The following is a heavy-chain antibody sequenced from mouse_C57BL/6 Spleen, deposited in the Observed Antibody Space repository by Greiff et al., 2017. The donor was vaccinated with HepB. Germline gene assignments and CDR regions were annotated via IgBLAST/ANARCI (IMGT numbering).Heavy chain of an antibody. Sequence: VKLQESGAELARPGASVKLSCKASGYTFTSYGISWVKQRTGQGLEWIGEIYPRSGNTYYNEKFKGKATLTADKSSSTAYMELRSLTSEDSAVYFCACNSGGIFAYWGQGTLVTVSA. CDR1: GYTFTSYG. CDR3: ACNSGGIFAY. D-gene: IGHD6-1*01. V-gene: IGHV1-81*01. J-gene: IGHJ3*01. CDR2: IYPRSGNT.